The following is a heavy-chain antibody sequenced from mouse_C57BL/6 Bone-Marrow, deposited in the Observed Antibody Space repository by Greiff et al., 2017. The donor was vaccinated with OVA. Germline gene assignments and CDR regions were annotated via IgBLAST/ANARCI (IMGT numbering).Heavy chain of an antibody. CDR2: IHPNSGST. D-gene: IGHD3-3*01. V-gene: IGHV1-64*01. CDR3: ARGRLGYYYGY. CDR1: GYTFTSYW. Sequence: QVQLKQPGAELVKPGASVKLSCKASGYTFTSYWMHWVKQRPGQGLEWIGMIHPNSGSTNYNEKFKSKATLTVDKSSSTAYMQLSSLTSEDSAVYYCARGRLGYYYGYWGQGTTLTVST. J-gene: IGHJ2*01.